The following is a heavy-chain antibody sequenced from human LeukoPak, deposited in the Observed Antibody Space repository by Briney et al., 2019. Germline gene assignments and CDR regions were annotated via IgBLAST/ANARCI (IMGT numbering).Heavy chain of an antibody. V-gene: IGHV1-18*01. D-gene: IGHD3-3*01. CDR2: ISAYNGNT. CDR1: GYTFTSYG. Sequence: GASVKVSCKASGYTFTSYGISWVRQAPGQGLEWMGWISAYNGNTNYAQKLQGRVTMTTDTSTSTAYMELRSLRSDDTAVYYCARETGSGYYSWNYYYGMDVWGQGTTVTVSS. J-gene: IGHJ6*02. CDR3: ARETGSGYYSWNYYYGMDV.